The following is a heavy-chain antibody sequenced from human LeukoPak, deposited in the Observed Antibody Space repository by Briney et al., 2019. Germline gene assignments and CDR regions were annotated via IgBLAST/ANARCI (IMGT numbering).Heavy chain of an antibody. CDR2: IYYSGST. Sequence: SETLSLTCTVSGGSISSGDYYCSWIRQPPGKGLEWIGYIYYSGSTNYNPSLKSRVTISVDTSKNQFSLKLSSVTAADTAVYYCARDFHDYEDYWGQGTLVTVSS. J-gene: IGHJ4*02. CDR1: GGSISSGDYY. CDR3: ARDFHDYEDY. V-gene: IGHV4-61*08. D-gene: IGHD4-17*01.